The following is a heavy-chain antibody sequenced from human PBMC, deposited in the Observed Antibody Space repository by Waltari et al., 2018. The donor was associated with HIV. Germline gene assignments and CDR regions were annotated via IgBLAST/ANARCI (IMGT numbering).Heavy chain of an antibody. D-gene: IGHD5-18*01. CDR1: GFTVSSNY. CDR2: ICRGGSK. V-gene: IGHV3-53*01. J-gene: IGHJ6*02. CDR3: SRDRIQLSIPYGMDV. Sequence: EVQLVESGGGLIQPGGSLRLSCAASGFTVSSNYMSWFRQAPGKGLEWVSVICRGGSKNYADSVKGRFTISRDNSKSTLYLQMNSLTAEDTAVYYWSRDRIQLSIPYGMDVWGQGTTVTVSS.